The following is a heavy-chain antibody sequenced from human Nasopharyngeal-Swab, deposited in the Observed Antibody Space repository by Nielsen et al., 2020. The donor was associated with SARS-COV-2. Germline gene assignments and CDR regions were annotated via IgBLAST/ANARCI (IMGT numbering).Heavy chain of an antibody. D-gene: IGHD4-17*01. CDR3: ARGVSTGDFDY. V-gene: IGHV3-9*01. CDR2: ISWNSGSI. CDR1: GFTFDDYA. Sequence: SLKISCAASGFTFDDYAMHWVRQAPGKGLEWVSGISWNSGSIGYADSVKGRFTISRDNSKNTLYLQMNSLRAEDTAVYYCARGVSTGDFDYWGQGTLVTVSS. J-gene: IGHJ4*02.